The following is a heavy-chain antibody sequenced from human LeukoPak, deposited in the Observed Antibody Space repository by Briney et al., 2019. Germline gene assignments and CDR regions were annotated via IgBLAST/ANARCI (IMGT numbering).Heavy chain of an antibody. D-gene: IGHD2/OR15-2a*01. V-gene: IGHV1-2*02. CDR1: GYTFTGYY. J-gene: IGHJ4*02. Sequence: ASVKVSCKASGYTFTGYYMHWVRQAPGQGLEWMGWINPNSGGTNYAQRFQGRVTMTRDTSITTAYMELSILPSDDTAVYYCARGLEYSAFDYWGQGTLVTVSS. CDR2: INPNSGGT. CDR3: ARGLEYSAFDY.